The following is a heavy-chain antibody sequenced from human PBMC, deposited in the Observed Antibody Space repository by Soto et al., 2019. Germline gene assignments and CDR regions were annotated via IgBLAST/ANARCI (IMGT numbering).Heavy chain of an antibody. CDR3: AIEGTVRGLDY. CDR2: INPNSGAT. V-gene: IGHV1-2*02. J-gene: IGHJ4*02. D-gene: IGHD3-10*01. Sequence: ASVKVSCKPSGYAFSGHYIHWLRRAPGQGLEWMGWINPNSGATTYPHNFQGRVTMTRDTSISTAYMDLSRLTSDDTAVYYCAIEGTVRGLDYWGQGTLVTVSS. CDR1: GYAFSGHY.